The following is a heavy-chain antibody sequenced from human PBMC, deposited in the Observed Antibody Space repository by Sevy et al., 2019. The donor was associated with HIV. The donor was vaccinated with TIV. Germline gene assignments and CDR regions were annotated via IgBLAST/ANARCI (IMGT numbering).Heavy chain of an antibody. V-gene: IGHV3-7*01. CDR2: IKEDGSEK. D-gene: IGHD1-26*01. CDR1: GFIFSTYW. J-gene: IGHJ4*02. CDR3: ARGGKYPGY. Sequence: GGSLRLSCAASGFIFSTYWMSWVRQAPGKGLEWVANIKEDGSEKCYVVSGKGRFTISRDNAKNSLYLQMSSLRAEDTAVYYCARGGKYPGYWGQGTLVTVSS.